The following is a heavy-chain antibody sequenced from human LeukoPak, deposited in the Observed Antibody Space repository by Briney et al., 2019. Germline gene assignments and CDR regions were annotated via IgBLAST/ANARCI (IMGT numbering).Heavy chain of an antibody. CDR1: GYTFTSYG. D-gene: IGHD2-21*01. J-gene: IGHJ4*02. CDR2: ISAYNGNT. Sequence: ASVKVSCKASGYTFTSYGISWVRQAPGQGLEWMGWISAYNGNTNYAQKLQGRVTMTTDTSTSTAYMELRSLRSDDTAVYYCAREGPTLRYCGGDCYYFDYWGQGTLVTVSS. CDR3: AREGPTLRYCGGDCYYFDY. V-gene: IGHV1-18*01.